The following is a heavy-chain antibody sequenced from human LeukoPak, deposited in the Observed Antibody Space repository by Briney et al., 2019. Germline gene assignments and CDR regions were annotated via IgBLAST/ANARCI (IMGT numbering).Heavy chain of an antibody. V-gene: IGHV4-39*01. CDR3: ARRLYYDFWSGYYFDP. D-gene: IGHD3-3*01. CDR2: IYYSGST. J-gene: IGHJ5*02. CDR1: AGGIGSSSYY. Sequence: TLSPTSPLSAGGIGSSSYYWDWFGDPPGKEQEWIGSIYYSGSTYYNPSLKSRVTISVGTSKNQFSLKLSSVTAADTAVYYCARRLYYDFWSGYYFDPWGQGTLVTVSS.